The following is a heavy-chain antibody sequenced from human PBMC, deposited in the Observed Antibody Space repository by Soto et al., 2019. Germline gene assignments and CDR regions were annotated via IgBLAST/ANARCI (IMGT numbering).Heavy chain of an antibody. D-gene: IGHD2-2*01. CDR1: GFTFGDYA. V-gene: IGHV3-49*03. J-gene: IGHJ6*03. Sequence: GGSLRLSCTASGFTFGDYAMSWFRQAPGKGLEWVGFIRSKAYGGTTEYAASVKGRFTISRDDSKSIAYLQMNSLKTEDTAVYYCTRGLRYCSSTSWCLDDYDILLDLHYYMDVWGKGTTVTVSS. CDR3: TRGLRYCSSTSWCLDDYDILLDLHYYMDV. CDR2: IRSKAYGGTT.